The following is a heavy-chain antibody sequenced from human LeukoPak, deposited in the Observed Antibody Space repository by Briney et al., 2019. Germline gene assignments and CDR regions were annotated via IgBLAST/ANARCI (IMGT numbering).Heavy chain of an antibody. CDR3: ARPLIAAAVDAFDI. V-gene: IGHV5-51*01. CDR1: GYSFIRYW. CDR2: IYPGDSDT. D-gene: IGHD6-13*01. Sequence: GESLKISCKCSGYSFIRYWIGWVRQMPGKGLEWMGIIYPGDSDTRYSPSFQGQVTISADKSISTAYLQWSSLKASDPAMYYCARPLIAAAVDAFDIWGQGTMVTVSS. J-gene: IGHJ3*02.